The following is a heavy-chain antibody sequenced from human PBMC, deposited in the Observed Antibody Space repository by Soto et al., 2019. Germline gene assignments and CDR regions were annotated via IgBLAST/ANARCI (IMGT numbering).Heavy chain of an antibody. V-gene: IGHV3-48*01. CDR1: GFTFSSYS. Sequence: GGSLRLSCAASGFTFSSYSMNWVRQAPGKGLEWVAYISSSRSNKYYADSVKGRFTISRDNAKNSLYLQMNSLRAEDTAVYYCATNIVVVPAAKTGRIYYYYYGMDVWGQGTTVTVSS. CDR3: ATNIVVVPAAKTGRIYYYYYGMDV. D-gene: IGHD2-2*01. CDR2: ISSSRSNK. J-gene: IGHJ6*02.